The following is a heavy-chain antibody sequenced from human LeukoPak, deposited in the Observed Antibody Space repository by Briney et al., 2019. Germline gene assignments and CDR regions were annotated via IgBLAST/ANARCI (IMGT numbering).Heavy chain of an antibody. CDR1: GGSISSHY. Sequence: SETLSLSCNVSGGSISSHYWSWIRQPPGKGLEWIGYIDHTGSTDCSPSLKSRVTMSVDTSKSQVSLKLSYVTAADTAVYFCARQSLVDYSDSRGPFRWFDIWGRGTLVTVS. J-gene: IGHJ5*02. CDR2: IDHTGST. V-gene: IGHV4-59*11. CDR3: ARQSLVDYSDSRGPFRWFDI. D-gene: IGHD3-16*01.